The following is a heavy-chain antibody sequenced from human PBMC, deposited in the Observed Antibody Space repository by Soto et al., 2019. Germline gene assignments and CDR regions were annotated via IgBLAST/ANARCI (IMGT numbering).Heavy chain of an antibody. Sequence: DVQLVESGGGLVQPGRSLRLSCAASGFTFDDYAMHWVRQAPGKGLEGVSGISWNSGSIGYADSVKGRFTISRDNAENLLYLQTNSLRAEATALYYCAKDAITMIRGVISYYGVDVWGQGMAVRVSS. CDR2: ISWNSGSI. J-gene: IGHJ6*02. CDR1: GFTFDDYA. CDR3: AKDAITMIRGVISYYGVDV. V-gene: IGHV3-9*01. D-gene: IGHD3-10*01.